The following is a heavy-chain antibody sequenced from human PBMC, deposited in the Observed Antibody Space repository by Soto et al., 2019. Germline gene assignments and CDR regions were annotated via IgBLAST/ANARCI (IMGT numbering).Heavy chain of an antibody. D-gene: IGHD3-10*01. V-gene: IGHV3-23*01. CDR1: GFTFSSYA. Sequence: EVQLLESGGGLVQPGGSLRLSCAASGFTFSSYAMSWVRQAPGKGLEWVSAISGSGGITYYADSVKGRFTISRDNSKNTLYLQMNSLRAEDTAVYYCAKSFEPPALWVGETYAFDIWGQGTMVTVSS. CDR3: AKSFEPPALWVGETYAFDI. CDR2: ISGSGGIT. J-gene: IGHJ3*02.